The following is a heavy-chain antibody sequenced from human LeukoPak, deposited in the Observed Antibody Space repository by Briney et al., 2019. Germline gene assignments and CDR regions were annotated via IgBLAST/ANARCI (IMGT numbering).Heavy chain of an antibody. V-gene: IGHV4-59*08. CDR2: IYYSGST. J-gene: IGHJ4*02. CDR3: ARSYTSYTPFDY. D-gene: IGHD2-2*02. Sequence: SETLSLTCTVSGGSISSYYWSWIRQPPVKGLEWIGYIYYSGSTNYNPSLKSRVTISVDTSKNQFSLKLSSVTAADTAVYYCARSYTSYTPFDYWGQGTLVTVSS. CDR1: GGSISSYY.